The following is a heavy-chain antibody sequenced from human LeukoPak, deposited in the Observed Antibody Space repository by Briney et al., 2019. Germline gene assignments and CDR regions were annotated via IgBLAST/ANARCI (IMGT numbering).Heavy chain of an antibody. D-gene: IGHD5-24*01. V-gene: IGHV1-69*05. Sequence: SVKVSFKGAGGTFISYGISWMGQAQGQGQGWVGGSILIFGGGNNAQKFQGRVGITTDEYTSKANMELSTLRSEDTPVYYCARHTIPSLRTDMDFWGKGTTVTVSS. CDR2: SILIFGGG. CDR3: ARHTIPSLRTDMDF. CDR1: GGTFISYG. J-gene: IGHJ6*03.